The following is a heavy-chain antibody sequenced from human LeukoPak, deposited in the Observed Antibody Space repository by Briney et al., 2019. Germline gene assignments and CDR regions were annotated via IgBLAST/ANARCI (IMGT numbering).Heavy chain of an antibody. D-gene: IGHD6-19*01. CDR3: ARDNELAVAGTPAY. Sequence: GSSVNVSFKASGYTFTSYYMHWVRQAPGQGLDWMGIINPSGGSTSYAQKFQGRVTMTRDTSTSTVYMELRSLRSEDTAVYYCARDNELAVAGTPAYWGQGTLVTVSS. CDR2: INPSGGST. V-gene: IGHV1-46*01. CDR1: GYTFTSYY. J-gene: IGHJ4*02.